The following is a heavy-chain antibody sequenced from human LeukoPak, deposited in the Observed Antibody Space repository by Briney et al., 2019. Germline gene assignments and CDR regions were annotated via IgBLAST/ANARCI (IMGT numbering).Heavy chain of an antibody. Sequence: PGTLSLTRTVSGGSLSSYFGSWVPQPPGKGLEWIGCIYYSGSTNYNPSLQRRVTISVDTAKNQFSLKLSSVTAADTVVYYCARDMGYYGMDVWGQGTTVTVSS. CDR1: GGSLSSYF. D-gene: IGHD3-10*01. V-gene: IGHV4-59*01. CDR2: IYYSGST. CDR3: ARDMGYYGMDV. J-gene: IGHJ6*02.